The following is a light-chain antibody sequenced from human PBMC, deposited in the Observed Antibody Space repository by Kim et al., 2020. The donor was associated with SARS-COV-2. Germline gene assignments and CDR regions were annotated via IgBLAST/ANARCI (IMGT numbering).Light chain of an antibody. CDR3: CSYAGSYSWV. J-gene: IGLJ2*01. CDR2: DVS. CDR1: SSDVGGYNY. Sequence: PTGTISCTGTSSDVGGYNYVSWYQQHPGKAPKLIIYDVSKRPSGVPDRFSGSKSGNTASLTISGLQAEDEADSYCCSYAGSYSWVFGGGPQLTVL. V-gene: IGLV2-11*01.